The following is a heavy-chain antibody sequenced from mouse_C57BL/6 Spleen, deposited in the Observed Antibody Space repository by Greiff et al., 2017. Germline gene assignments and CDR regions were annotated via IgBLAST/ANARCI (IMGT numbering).Heavy chain of an antibody. Sequence: EVKVVESGGGLVKPGGSLKLSCAASGFTFSSYAMSWVRQTPEKRLEWVATISDGGSYTYYPDNVKGRFTISRDNAKNNLYLQMSHLKSEDTAMYYCARDRELRGYAMDYWGQGTSVTVSS. CDR1: GFTFSSYA. CDR3: ARDRELRGYAMDY. CDR2: ISDGGSYT. V-gene: IGHV5-4*01. J-gene: IGHJ4*01. D-gene: IGHD1-1*01.